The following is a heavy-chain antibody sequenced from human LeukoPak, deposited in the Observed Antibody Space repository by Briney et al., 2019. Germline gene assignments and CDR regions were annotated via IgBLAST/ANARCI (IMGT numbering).Heavy chain of an antibody. CDR1: GFTFSTYG. D-gene: IGHD6-19*01. J-gene: IGHJ4*02. CDR2: ITSDGRNK. CDR3: TKTPMTNGWYYFDY. V-gene: IGHV3-30*18. Sequence: GRSLRLSCAASGFTFSTYGMHWVRQAPGKGLEWVAVITSDGRNKYYTASVKGRFTISRDNSKNTLFLQMDSLRAEDTAVYYCTKTPMTNGWYYFDYWGQGTLVTVSS.